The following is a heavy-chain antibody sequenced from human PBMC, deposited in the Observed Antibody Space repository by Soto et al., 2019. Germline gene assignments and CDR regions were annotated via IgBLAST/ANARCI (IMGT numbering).Heavy chain of an antibody. CDR3: AREQYCSTPSCNTDDS. CDR2: IYLCDSDT. V-gene: IGHV5-51*01. Sequence: GESLKISCKGSGHIFTSYWIGWVRQMPGKGLEWMGSIYLCDSDTRYSPSFQGQVTISADRSISTAYLQWISLKASDTPMYYCAREQYCSTPSCNTDDSWGPRTLVTVSS. CDR1: GHIFTSYW. D-gene: IGHD2-2*02. J-gene: IGHJ4*02.